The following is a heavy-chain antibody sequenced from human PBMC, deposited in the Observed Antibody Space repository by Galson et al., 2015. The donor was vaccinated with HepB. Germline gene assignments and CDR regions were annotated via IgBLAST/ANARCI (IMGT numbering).Heavy chain of an antibody. J-gene: IGHJ4*02. CDR2: IRYDGSNK. CDR1: GFTFSSYG. Sequence: SLRLSCAASGFTFSSYGMHWVRQAPGKGLEWVAFIRYDGSNKYYADSVKGRFTISRDNSKNTLYLQMNSLRAEDTAVYYCAKDLGMSGWYGNGPWVLDYWGQGTLVTVSS. CDR3: AKDLGMSGWYGNGPWVLDY. V-gene: IGHV3-30*02. D-gene: IGHD6-19*01.